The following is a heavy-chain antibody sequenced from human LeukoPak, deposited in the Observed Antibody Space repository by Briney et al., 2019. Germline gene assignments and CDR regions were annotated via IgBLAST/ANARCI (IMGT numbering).Heavy chain of an antibody. Sequence: SETLPLTCTVSGGSISTYYWSWIRQPPGKGLEWIGYIYTSGSTNYNPSLKSRVTISIDTSKTQFSLKLSSVTAADTAVYYCARHGFGYYDSSGYYYLGYFDYWGQGTLVTVSS. V-gene: IGHV4-4*09. CDR1: GGSISTYY. J-gene: IGHJ4*02. CDR3: ARHGFGYYDSSGYYYLGYFDY. CDR2: IYTSGST. D-gene: IGHD3-22*01.